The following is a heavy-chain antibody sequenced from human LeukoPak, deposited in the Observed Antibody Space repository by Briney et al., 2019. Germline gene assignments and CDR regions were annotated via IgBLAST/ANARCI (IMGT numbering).Heavy chain of an antibody. CDR2: IRYDGRNK. J-gene: IGHJ6*03. Sequence: GGSLRLSCAASGFTFRSYGRHWVRQAPGKGLEGVTFIRYDGRNKYYTDSVKGGFTISRDNSNNTLYLKMNSLRNEDTAVYYCAKDSYYYYIDVWGKGTTVTVSS. CDR1: GFTFRSYG. CDR3: AKDSYYYYIDV. V-gene: IGHV3-30*02.